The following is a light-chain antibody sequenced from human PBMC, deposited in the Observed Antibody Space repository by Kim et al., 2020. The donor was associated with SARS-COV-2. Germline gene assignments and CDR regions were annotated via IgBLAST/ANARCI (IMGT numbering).Light chain of an antibody. Sequence: SSELTQDPAVSVALGQTVRITCQGDSRRSYYATWYQQKPGQAPILVIYGKNNRPSGIPDRFSGSSSGNTASLTITGTQAGDEADYYCNSRDSTDNVVFGGGTQLTVL. CDR3: NSRDSTDNVV. CDR2: GKN. J-gene: IGLJ2*01. V-gene: IGLV3-19*01. CDR1: SRRSYY.